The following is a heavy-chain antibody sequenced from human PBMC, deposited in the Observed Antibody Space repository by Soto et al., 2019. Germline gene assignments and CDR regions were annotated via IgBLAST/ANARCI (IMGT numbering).Heavy chain of an antibody. D-gene: IGHD3-3*01. J-gene: IGHJ6*02. Sequence: PSETLSLTCTVSAGSVTSEHHHGSWILQTPGKGLEWIGYIYYPGSTNYNPSLKGRVTMSVDTSRDQVSLRLRSVTRADTAVYYCARDQYDFRSGSYYYAMEVWGQGTKVT. CDR2: IYYPGST. CDR1: AGSVTSEHHH. CDR3: ARDQYDFRSGSYYYAMEV. V-gene: IGHV4-61*01.